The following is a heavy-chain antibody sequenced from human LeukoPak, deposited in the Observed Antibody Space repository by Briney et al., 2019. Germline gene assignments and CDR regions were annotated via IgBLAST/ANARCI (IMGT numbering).Heavy chain of an antibody. J-gene: IGHJ3*02. V-gene: IGHV3-7*01. CDR1: RFTFSTSW. Sequence: GGSLRLSCAASRFTFSTSWMSWVRQAPGKGLEWVTNIKQDGSEKYYVDSVKGRFTISRDNAKNSLYLQMSSLRAEDTAVYYCARTSYGDYARAFDIWGQGTMVTVS. CDR2: IKQDGSEK. CDR3: ARTSYGDYARAFDI. D-gene: IGHD4-17*01.